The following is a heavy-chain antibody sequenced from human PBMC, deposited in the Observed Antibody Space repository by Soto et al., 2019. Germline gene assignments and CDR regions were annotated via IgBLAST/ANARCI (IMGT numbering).Heavy chain of an antibody. CDR2: INHSGST. CDR1: GGSVSGYY. J-gene: IGHJ6*02. CDR3: ARSYTAMGYERQYYYYYGMDV. Sequence: SSETLSLTCAVYGGSVSGYYWSWIRQPPGKGLEWIGEINHSGSTNYNPSLKSRVTISVDTSKNQFSLKLSSVTAADTAVYYCARSYTAMGYERQYYYYYGMDVWGQGTTVTVSS. D-gene: IGHD5-18*01. V-gene: IGHV4-34*01.